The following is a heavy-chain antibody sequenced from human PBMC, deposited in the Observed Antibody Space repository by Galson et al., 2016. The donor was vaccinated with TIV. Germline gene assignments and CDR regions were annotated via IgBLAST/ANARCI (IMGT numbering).Heavy chain of an antibody. J-gene: IGHJ6*02. Sequence: SVKVSCKAFGYTFTSYGITWVRQAPGQGLEWTGWISAYNGNTNYAQKVQGRVTMTTDTSTNTAHMELRSLRSDDTAVYYCAREVDQGQVTRAFYHGMDVWGQGTPVTVSS. CDR1: GYTFTSYG. CDR3: AREVDQGQVTRAFYHGMDV. D-gene: IGHD2/OR15-2a*01. CDR2: ISAYNGNT. V-gene: IGHV1-18*01.